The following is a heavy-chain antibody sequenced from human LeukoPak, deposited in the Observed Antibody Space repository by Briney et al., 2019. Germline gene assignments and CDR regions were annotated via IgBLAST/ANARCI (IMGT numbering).Heavy chain of an antibody. D-gene: IGHD4-11*01. V-gene: IGHV1-8*03. J-gene: IGHJ4*02. CDR3: ARDLTHDYLPRGHFDY. CDR1: GYTFTSYD. CDR2: MNPNSGNT. Sequence: ASVKVSCKASGYTFTSYDINWVRQATGQGLEWMGWMNPNSGNTGYAQKFQGRVTITRNTSISTAYMELSSLRSEDTAVYYCARDLTHDYLPRGHFDYWGQGTLVTVSS.